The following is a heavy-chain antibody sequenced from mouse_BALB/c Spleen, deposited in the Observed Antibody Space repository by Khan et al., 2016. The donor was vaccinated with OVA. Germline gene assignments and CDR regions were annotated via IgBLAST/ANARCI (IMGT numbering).Heavy chain of an antibody. CDR3: ARQRYYHYKIMEY. J-gene: IGHJ4*01. CDR2: ICSDGST. Sequence: QVQLKESGPGLVAPSQSLSITCTISGFSLTNYGVHWVRQPPGKGLEWLVVICSDGSTTYNSALKSSLTIIKDNSKSQVFLKMNSLQTDDTAMYFCARQRYYHYKIMEYWGQGTSVTVSS. CDR1: GFSLTNYG. V-gene: IGHV2-6-1*01. D-gene: IGHD2-4*01.